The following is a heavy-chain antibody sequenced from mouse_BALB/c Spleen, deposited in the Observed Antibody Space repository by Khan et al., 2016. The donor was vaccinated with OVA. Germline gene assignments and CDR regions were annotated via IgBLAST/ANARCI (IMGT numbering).Heavy chain of an antibody. J-gene: IGHJ3*01. CDR3: ARGYFGNYEFVY. CDR1: GYTFTSYW. CDR2: IFPGTGTT. Sequence: VQLQESGAELVKPGASVKLSCKTSGYTFTSYWIQWVTQRPGQGLGWIGQIFPGTGTTYYNENFKGKATLTVDTSSRTAYMQLSILTSEDSAVYFCARGYFGNYEFVYWGQGILVTVSP. V-gene: IGHV1S132*01. D-gene: IGHD2-1*01.